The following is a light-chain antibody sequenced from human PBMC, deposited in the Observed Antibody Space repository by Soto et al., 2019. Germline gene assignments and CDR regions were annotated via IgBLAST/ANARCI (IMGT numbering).Light chain of an antibody. Sequence: QSALTQPASVSGSPGQSITFSCTGTSSDVGVYNYVSWYQQHPGNAPKLMIYEVSHRPSGVSNRFSGSKSGNTASLTISGLQAEDEADYYCSSYTSSNTWVFGGGTKLTVL. CDR1: SSDVGVYNY. CDR3: SSYTSSNTWV. V-gene: IGLV2-14*01. J-gene: IGLJ3*02. CDR2: EVS.